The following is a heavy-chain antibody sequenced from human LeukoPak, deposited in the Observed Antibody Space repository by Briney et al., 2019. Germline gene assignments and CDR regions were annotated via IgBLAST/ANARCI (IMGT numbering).Heavy chain of an antibody. D-gene: IGHD3-10*01. CDR3: ARLGTMVRGRGYWFDP. CDR1: AYTFTSYD. J-gene: IGHJ5*02. Sequence: GASVKVSCKASAYTFTSYDINWVRQATGQGLEWVGWVNPNSGNTGYAQKFQGRVTMTSNTSISTAYMELSSLRSDDTAVYYCARLGTMVRGRGYWFDPWGRGTPVTVSS. CDR2: VNPNSGNT. V-gene: IGHV1-8*01.